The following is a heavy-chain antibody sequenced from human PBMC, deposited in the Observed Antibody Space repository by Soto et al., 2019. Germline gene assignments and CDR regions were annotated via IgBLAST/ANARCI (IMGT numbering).Heavy chain of an antibody. D-gene: IGHD3-16*02. J-gene: IGHJ3*02. V-gene: IGHV1-2*04. CDR1: GYTFTGYY. CDR2: INPNSGGT. CDR3: ARDRRSSFGGVIAFGAFDI. Sequence: QVQLVQSGAEVKKPGASVKVSCKASGYTFTGYYMHWVRQAPGQALEWMGWINPNSGGTNYAQKFQGWVTMTRDTSISTAYMELSRLRSDDTAVYYCARDRRSSFGGVIAFGAFDIWGQGTMVTVSS.